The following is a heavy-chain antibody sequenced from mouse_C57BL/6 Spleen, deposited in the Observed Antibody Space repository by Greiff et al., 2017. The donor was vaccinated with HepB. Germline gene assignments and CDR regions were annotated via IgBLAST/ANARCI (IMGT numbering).Heavy chain of an antibody. CDR3: ARGNGNRAMDY. CDR1: GYTFTDYY. CDR2: INPYNGGT. D-gene: IGHD2-1*01. Sequence: VQLKQSGPVLVKPGASVKMSCKASGYTFTDYYMNWVKQSHGKSLEWIGVINPYNGGTSYNQKFKGKATLTVDKSSSTAYMELNSLTSEDSAVYYCARGNGNRAMDYWGQGTSVTVSS. J-gene: IGHJ4*01. V-gene: IGHV1-19*01.